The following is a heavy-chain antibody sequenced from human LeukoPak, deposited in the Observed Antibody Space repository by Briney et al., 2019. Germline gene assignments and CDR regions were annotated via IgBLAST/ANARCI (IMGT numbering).Heavy chain of an antibody. D-gene: IGHD3-10*02. J-gene: IGHJ6*04. CDR2: ISYGGSNK. CDR1: GFTFSSYA. V-gene: IGHV3-30*04. Sequence: GGSLRLSCAASGFTFSSYAMHWVRQAPGKGLEWVAVISYGGSNKYYADSVKGRFTISRDNFKNTLYLHMNSLRAEDTAVYYCAELGITMIGGVWGKGTTVTISS. CDR3: AELGITMIGGV.